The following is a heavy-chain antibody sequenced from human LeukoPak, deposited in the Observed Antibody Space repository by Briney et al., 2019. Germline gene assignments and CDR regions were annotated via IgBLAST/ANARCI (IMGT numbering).Heavy chain of an antibody. Sequence: RGSLRLSCAASGFTFSNYGMHWVRQAPGKGLEWVALISFDGSQKYCADSVKGRFTISRDNSKSTVYLQMNSLRVEDAAVYYCSKDLTSDFGGDLDPWGQGTLVTVSS. J-gene: IGHJ5*02. CDR3: SKDLTSDFGGDLDP. CDR2: ISFDGSQK. D-gene: IGHD3-10*01. V-gene: IGHV3-30*02. CDR1: GFTFSNYG.